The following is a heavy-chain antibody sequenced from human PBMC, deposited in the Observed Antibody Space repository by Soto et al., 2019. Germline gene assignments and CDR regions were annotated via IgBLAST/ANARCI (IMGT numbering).Heavy chain of an antibody. D-gene: IGHD3-3*01. CDR1: GYPVTAYY. J-gene: IGHJ3*02. CDR3: ARGGGVGVAGSAAFDM. Sequence: QLHLVQSGAVVKKPGASVTVSCSASGYPVTAYYMHWVRQAPGRGLEWMGGINPATGAAKYTQTFPGRVTMTRESSTSTVFMELSGLTSEGASVFYCARGGGVGVAGSAAFDMWGQGTLVTVSS. V-gene: IGHV1-2*02. CDR2: INPATGAA.